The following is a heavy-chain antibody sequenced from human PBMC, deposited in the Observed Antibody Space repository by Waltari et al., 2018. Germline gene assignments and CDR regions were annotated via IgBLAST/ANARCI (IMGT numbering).Heavy chain of an antibody. CDR1: GYTLTELS. J-gene: IGHJ5*02. D-gene: IGHD3-10*01. Sequence: QVQLVQSGAEVKKPGASVKVSCKVSGYTLTELSMHWVRQAPGKGLEWMGGFVPEDGETISAQKFQGRVTITADTSTDTAYMELSSLRSEDTAVYYCAADGYGSGSYYINWFDPWGQGTLVTVSS. CDR2: FVPEDGET. V-gene: IGHV1-24*01. CDR3: AADGYGSGSYYINWFDP.